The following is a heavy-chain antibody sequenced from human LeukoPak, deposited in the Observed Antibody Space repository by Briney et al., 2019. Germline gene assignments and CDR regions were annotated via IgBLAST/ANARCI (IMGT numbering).Heavy chain of an antibody. CDR1: GGSISSGDYY. V-gene: IGHV4-30-4*01. CDR2: IYYSGST. Sequence: SETLSLTCTVSGGSISSGDYYWSWIRQPPGKGLEWIGYIYYSGSTYYNPSLKSRVTISVDTSKNQFSLKLSSVTAADTAVYYCARCRPAASWFDPWGQGTLVTVSS. J-gene: IGHJ5*02. D-gene: IGHD2-2*01. CDR3: ARCRPAASWFDP.